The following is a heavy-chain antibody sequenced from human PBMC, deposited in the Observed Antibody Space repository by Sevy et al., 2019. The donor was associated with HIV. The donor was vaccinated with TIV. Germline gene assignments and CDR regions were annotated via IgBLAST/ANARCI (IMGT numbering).Heavy chain of an antibody. Sequence: GGSLRLSCAASGFSFSDYHMNWIRQAPGKGLEWLSFISSNDSITYYADSVKGRFTISRDNAKNSLYLEVNSLRVEDTAVYYCARDKYSYDDSSGPYYFDSWGQGTQVTVSS. D-gene: IGHD3-22*01. CDR1: GFSFSDYH. V-gene: IGHV3-11*01. CDR2: ISSNDSIT. CDR3: ARDKYSYDDSSGPYYFDS. J-gene: IGHJ4*02.